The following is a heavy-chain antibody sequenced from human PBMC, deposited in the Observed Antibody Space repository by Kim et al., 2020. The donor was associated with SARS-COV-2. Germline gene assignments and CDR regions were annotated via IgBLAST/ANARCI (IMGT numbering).Heavy chain of an antibody. CDR3: AKAIVDYSYFFGY. D-gene: IGHD2-15*01. Sequence: YAYSVKGRFTITKNTSRMTLFLQINSLRAEDTAVYYCAKAIVDYSYFFGYWGQGTLVTVSS. V-gene: IGHV3-23*01. J-gene: IGHJ4*02.